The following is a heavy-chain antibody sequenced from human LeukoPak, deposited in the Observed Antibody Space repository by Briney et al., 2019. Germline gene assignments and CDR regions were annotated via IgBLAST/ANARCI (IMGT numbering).Heavy chain of an antibody. Sequence: QTGGSLRLSCAASGFTFSSYDMHWVRQATGKGLEWVSGIGTAGDTYYSGSVKGRFTISREDAKNSLYLQMNSLRAEDTAVYFCARDSDRSRDGDFDIWGQGTMVTVSS. CDR3: ARDSDRSRDGDFDI. V-gene: IGHV3-13*01. D-gene: IGHD3-22*01. CDR2: IGTAGDT. CDR1: GFTFSSYD. J-gene: IGHJ3*02.